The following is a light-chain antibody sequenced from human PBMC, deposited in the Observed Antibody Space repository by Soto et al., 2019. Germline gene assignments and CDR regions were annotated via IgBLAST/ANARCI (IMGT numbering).Light chain of an antibody. J-gene: IGLJ2*01. CDR2: EVT. Sequence: QSVLTQPASVSGSPGQSITISCTGTSSDVGGYNYVSWYQQHPDKAPQLIIYEVTNRPSGVSNRFSGSKSGNRASLTISGLQAEDEADYYCSSYTSTSSPVIFGGGTKLTVL. V-gene: IGLV2-14*01. CDR3: SSYTSTSSPVI. CDR1: SSDVGGYNY.